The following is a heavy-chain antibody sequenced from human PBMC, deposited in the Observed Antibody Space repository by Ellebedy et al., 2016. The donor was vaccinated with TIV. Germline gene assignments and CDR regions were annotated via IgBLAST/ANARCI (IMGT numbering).Heavy chain of an antibody. V-gene: IGHV3-66*01. D-gene: IGHD1-26*01. CDR2: IYSGGST. Sequence: GESLKISCAASGFTLSSNYLCWVRHPPGKRLEWVSVIYSGGSTYYADSVKGRFTISRDNSKNTLYLQMNSLRAEDTAVYYCARDGYSGRYYNIEDWGQGTLVTVSS. J-gene: IGHJ4*02. CDR3: ARDGYSGRYYNIED. CDR1: GFTLSSNY.